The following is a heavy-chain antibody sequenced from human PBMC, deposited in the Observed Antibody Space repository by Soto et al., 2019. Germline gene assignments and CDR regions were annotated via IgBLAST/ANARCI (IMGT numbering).Heavy chain of an antibody. CDR3: VVQLGRMWTLT. J-gene: IGHJ4*02. V-gene: IGHV5-10-1*01. CDR2: IDPSDSYT. CDR1: GYSFINYW. Sequence: PGESLKISCKGSGYSFINYWITWVRQMPGKGLEWMGRIDPSDSYTNYSPSFQGHVTISADKSFSTVYLQWSSLKASDTAMYYCVVQLGRMWTLTRGPGTLVTVSS. D-gene: IGHD1-1*01.